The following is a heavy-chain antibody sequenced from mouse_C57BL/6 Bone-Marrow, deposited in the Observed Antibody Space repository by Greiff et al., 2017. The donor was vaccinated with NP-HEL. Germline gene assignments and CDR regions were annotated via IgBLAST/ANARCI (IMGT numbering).Heavy chain of an antibody. V-gene: IGHV1-59*01. Sequence: QVQLQQPGAELVRPGTSVKLSCKASGYTFTSYWMHWVKQRPGQGLEWIGVIDPSDSYTNYNQKFKGKATLTVDTSSSTAYMQLSSLTSEDSAVYYCAEDSTMVKWFAYWGQGTLVTVSA. CDR3: AEDSTMVKWFAY. CDR1: GYTFTSYW. J-gene: IGHJ3*01. CDR2: IDPSDSYT. D-gene: IGHD2-2*01.